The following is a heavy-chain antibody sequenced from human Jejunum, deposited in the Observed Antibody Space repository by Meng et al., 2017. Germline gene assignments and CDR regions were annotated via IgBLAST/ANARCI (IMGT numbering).Heavy chain of an antibody. J-gene: IGHJ4*02. CDR3: ARDHMGSLDY. D-gene: IGHD1-26*01. Sequence: QVQLQESGPGLVRLSETLSLICTVSGGSVSRAGYQWGWIRQPPGKGLEWIGYASTNYNPSLKSRVTISLDTSRNQFSLSLSSVTAADTAVYYCARDHMGSLDYWGQGSLVTVSS. CDR2: AST. V-gene: IGHV4-61*08. CDR1: GGSVSRAGYQ.